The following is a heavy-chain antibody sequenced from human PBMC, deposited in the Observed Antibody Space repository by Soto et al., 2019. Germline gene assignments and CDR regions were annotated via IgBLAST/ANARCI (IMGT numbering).Heavy chain of an antibody. J-gene: IGHJ4*02. CDR1: GGSISSYY. CDR2: IYYSGST. Sequence: SETLSLTCTVSGGSISSYYWSWIRQPPGKGLEWIGYIYYSGSTNYNPSLKSRVTISVDTSKNQFSLKLSSVTAADTAVYYCARLRDNCSGGSCYPNVDYWGQGTLVTVSS. V-gene: IGHV4-59*08. CDR3: ARLRDNCSGGSCYPNVDY. D-gene: IGHD2-15*01.